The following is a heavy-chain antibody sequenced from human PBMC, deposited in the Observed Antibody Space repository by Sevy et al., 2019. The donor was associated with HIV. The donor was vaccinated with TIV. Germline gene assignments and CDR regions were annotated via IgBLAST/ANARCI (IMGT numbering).Heavy chain of an antibody. CDR3: AREVGYCSGDMCYSGVSFNWFDP. J-gene: IGHJ5*02. V-gene: IGHV3-7*01. D-gene: IGHD2-15*01. Sequence: GGSLRLSCAASGFMFSNYWMSWVRQAPGKGLEWVANMNQEGSEKNYVHTVKGRFTISRDNAKNSLFLQMNRLRAEDTAVYYCAREVGYCSGDMCYSGVSFNWFDPWGQGTLVTVSS. CDR2: MNQEGSEK. CDR1: GFMFSNYW.